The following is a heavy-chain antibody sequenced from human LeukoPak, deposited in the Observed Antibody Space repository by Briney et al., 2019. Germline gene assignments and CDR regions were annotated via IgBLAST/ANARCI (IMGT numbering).Heavy chain of an antibody. CDR1: GFTFSSYA. CDR2: IRYDGSNK. CDR3: AKEAIDCRGSACYSYFFDS. D-gene: IGHD2-15*01. J-gene: IGHJ4*02. V-gene: IGHV3-30*02. Sequence: QSGGSLRLSCAASGFTFSSYAMHWVRQAPGKGLEWVAFIRYDGSNKYYADSVKGRFTISRSNSQNTLFLQMNSLRVEDTALYYCAKEAIDCRGSACYSYFFDSWGQGTLVTVSS.